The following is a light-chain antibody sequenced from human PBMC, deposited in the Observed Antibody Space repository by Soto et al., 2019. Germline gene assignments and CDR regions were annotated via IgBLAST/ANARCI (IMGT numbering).Light chain of an antibody. CDR1: SSNIGAGYD. J-gene: IGLJ2*01. CDR3: QSYDSSLSVV. CDR2: GNN. Sequence: QSMLTQPPSVSGTPGQRVTISCTGSSSNIGAGYDVHWYQQLPGTAPKVLIYGNNNRPSGVPDRFSGSKSGTSASLAITGLQAEDEADYYCQSYDSSLSVVFGGGTKLTV. V-gene: IGLV1-40*01.